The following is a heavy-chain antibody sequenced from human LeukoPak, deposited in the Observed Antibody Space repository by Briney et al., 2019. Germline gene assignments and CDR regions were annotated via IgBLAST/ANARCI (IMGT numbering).Heavy chain of an antibody. V-gene: IGHV3-9*01. CDR3: ARRLDY. D-gene: IGHD1-1*01. CDR1: GFTFDDYA. CDR2: ISWNSGSI. J-gene: IGHJ4*02. Sequence: GRSLRLSCAASGFTFDDYAMHWVRQAPGKGLEWVSGISWNSGSIGYADSVKGRFTISRDTAKNSVYLQMNNLRVEDTGVYYCARRLDYWGQGTLVTVSS.